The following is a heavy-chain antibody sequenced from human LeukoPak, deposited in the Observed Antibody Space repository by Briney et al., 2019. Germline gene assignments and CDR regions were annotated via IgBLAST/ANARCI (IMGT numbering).Heavy chain of an antibody. V-gene: IGHV3-48*03. J-gene: IGHJ4*02. D-gene: IGHD6-19*01. CDR3: ARIYSSGSRYYFDY. CDR1: GFTFSSYE. CDR2: ISSSGSTL. Sequence: GGSLRLSCAASGFTFSSYEMNWVRQAPGKGLEWVSYISSSGSTLYYADSVKGRFTISRDNAKNSLYLQMDSLRAEDTALYYCARIYSSGSRYYFDYWGQGTLVTVSS.